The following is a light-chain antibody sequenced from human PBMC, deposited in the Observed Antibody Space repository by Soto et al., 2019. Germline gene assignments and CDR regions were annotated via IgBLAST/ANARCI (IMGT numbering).Light chain of an antibody. CDR2: GVT. Sequence: QSALTQPASVSGSPGQSITISCTGTDSDIGNYNYVSWYQQHPGKAPKLMIYGVTNRPSGVSDRFSGSKSGNAASLTISGLQAEDEAEYYCSSYTSYTPLWVFGGGTKLTGL. CDR1: DSDIGNYNY. CDR3: SSYTSYTPLWV. V-gene: IGLV2-14*01. J-gene: IGLJ3*02.